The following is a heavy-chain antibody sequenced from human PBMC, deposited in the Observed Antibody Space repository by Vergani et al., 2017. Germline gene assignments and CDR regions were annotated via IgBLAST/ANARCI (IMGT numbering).Heavy chain of an antibody. CDR1: GFTFSSYA. J-gene: IGHJ4*02. CDR2: ISYDGSNK. V-gene: IGHV3-30-3*01. D-gene: IGHD3-22*01. CDR3: ARNSSGCYDS. Sequence: QVQLVESGGGVVQPGRSLTLSCSASGFTFSSYAMHWVRQAPGKGLEWVAVISYDGSNKYYADSVKGRFTISRDNSKNTLYLQMNSLRAEDTAVYYCARNSSGCYDSWGQGTRVTVSS.